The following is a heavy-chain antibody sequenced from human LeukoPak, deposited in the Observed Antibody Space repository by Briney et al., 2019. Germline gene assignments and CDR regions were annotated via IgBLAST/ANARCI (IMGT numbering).Heavy chain of an antibody. CDR1: GFTFSSYG. D-gene: IGHD3-3*01. CDR2: IWYDGSNK. V-gene: IGHV3-33*01. Sequence: GGSLRLSCAASGFTFSSYGMHWVRQAPGKGLEWVAVIWYDGSNKYYADSVKGRFTISRDNSKNTLYLQMNSLRSDDTAVYYCAREISGGGTYYDFWSGYRIFDYWGQGTLVTVSS. J-gene: IGHJ4*02. CDR3: AREISGGGTYYDFWSGYRIFDY.